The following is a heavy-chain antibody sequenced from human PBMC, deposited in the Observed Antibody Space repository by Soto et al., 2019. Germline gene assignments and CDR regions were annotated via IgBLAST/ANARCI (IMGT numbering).Heavy chain of an antibody. CDR1: GGSISTGDYY. CDR2: IYYSGST. D-gene: IGHD3-22*01. Sequence: SGTLSLTCTVSGGSISTGDYYWSWIRQPPGKGLEWIGYIYYSGSTYYNPSLKSRVTISVVTSQHQFSLTLSSVTAADTSVYYCARVWMYYYDSSGPRVLDYWGQGTLVTVSS. V-gene: IGHV4-30-4*01. CDR3: ARVWMYYYDSSGPRVLDY. J-gene: IGHJ4*02.